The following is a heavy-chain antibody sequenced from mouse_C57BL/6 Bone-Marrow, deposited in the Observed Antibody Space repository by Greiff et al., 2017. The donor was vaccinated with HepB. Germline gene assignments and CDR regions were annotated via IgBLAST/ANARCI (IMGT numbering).Heavy chain of an antibody. CDR1: GFNIKDDY. J-gene: IGHJ2*01. V-gene: IGHV14-4*01. CDR3: TTLKVWSSGYPFDY. CDR2: IDPENGDT. Sequence: VQLQQSGAELVRPGASVKLSCTASGFNIKDDYMHWVKQRPEQGLEWIGWIDPENGDTEYASKFQGKATIIADTSSNTAYLQLSSLTSEDTAVYYCTTLKVWSSGYPFDYWGQGTTLTVSS. D-gene: IGHD3-2*02.